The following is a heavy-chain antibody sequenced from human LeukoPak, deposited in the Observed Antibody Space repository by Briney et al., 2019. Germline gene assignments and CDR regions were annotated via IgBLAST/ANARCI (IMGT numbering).Heavy chain of an antibody. J-gene: IGHJ4*02. Sequence: RASVKVSCKASGGTFSSYAISWVRQAPGQGLEWMGGIIPIFGTANYAQKFQGRVTITTDESTSTAYMELSSLRSEDTAVYYCARKRGYSYGHCDYWGQGTLVTVSS. D-gene: IGHD5-18*01. CDR2: IIPIFGTA. CDR1: GGTFSSYA. V-gene: IGHV1-69*05. CDR3: ARKRGYSYGHCDY.